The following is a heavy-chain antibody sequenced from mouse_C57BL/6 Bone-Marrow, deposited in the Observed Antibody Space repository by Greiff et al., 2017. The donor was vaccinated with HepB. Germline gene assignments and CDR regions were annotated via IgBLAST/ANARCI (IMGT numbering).Heavy chain of an antibody. CDR3: TRGYGSSWVFDY. CDR2: IDPETGGT. D-gene: IGHD1-1*01. V-gene: IGHV1-15*01. CDR1: GYTFTDYE. Sequence: QVQLQQSGAELVRPGASVTLSCKASGYTFTDYEMHWVKQTPVHGLEWIGAIDPETGGTAYNQKFKGKAILTADKSSSTAYMELRSLTSEDSAVYYCTRGYGSSWVFDYWGQGTTLTVSS. J-gene: IGHJ2*01.